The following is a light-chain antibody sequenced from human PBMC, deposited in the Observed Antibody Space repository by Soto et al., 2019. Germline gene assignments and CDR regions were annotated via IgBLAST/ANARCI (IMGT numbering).Light chain of an antibody. V-gene: IGLV2-18*02. CDR3: SSFTSSTTYV. CDR1: SSDVGSYNR. J-gene: IGLJ1*01. Sequence: QSVLTQPPSVSGSPGQSVAVSCTGTSSDVGSYNRVSWYQQPPGTAPKLIIYEVSNRPSGVPDRFPGSKSGNTASLTISGLQAEDEADYYCSSFTSSTTYVFGTGTKVTVL. CDR2: EVS.